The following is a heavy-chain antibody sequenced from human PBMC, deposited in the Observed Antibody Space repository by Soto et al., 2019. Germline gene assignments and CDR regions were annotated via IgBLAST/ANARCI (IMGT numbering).Heavy chain of an antibody. V-gene: IGHV1-69*02. Sequence: QVQLVQSGAEVKKPGSSVKVSCKASGGTFSSYTTSWVRQAPGQWLEWMGRIIPILGIANYAQKFQGRVTITADKSTSTAYMELSSLRSDDTAVNYCASSDTLNYYGMDVWGQGTTVTVSS. CDR1: GGTFSSYT. J-gene: IGHJ6*02. CDR3: ASSDTLNYYGMDV. D-gene: IGHD5-18*01. CDR2: IIPILGIA.